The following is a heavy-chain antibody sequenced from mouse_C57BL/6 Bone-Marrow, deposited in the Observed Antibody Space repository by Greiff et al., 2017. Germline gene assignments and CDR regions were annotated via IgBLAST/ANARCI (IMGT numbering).Heavy chain of an antibody. Sequence: QVQLQQSGPELVKPGASVKMSCKASGYAFSSSWMNWVKQRPGQGLEWIGRIYPGDGDTNYNEKFKGKATLTADKSSSTAYMQLSSLTSEDSAVXFCASGGYDVWFAFWGQGTLVPVSA. D-gene: IGHD2-2*01. V-gene: IGHV1-82*01. CDR2: IYPGDGDT. CDR3: ASGGYDVWFAF. CDR1: GYAFSSSW. J-gene: IGHJ3*01.